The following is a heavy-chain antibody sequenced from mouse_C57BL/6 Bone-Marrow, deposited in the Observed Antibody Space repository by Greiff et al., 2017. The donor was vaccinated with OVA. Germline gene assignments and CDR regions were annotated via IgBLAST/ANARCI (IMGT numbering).Heavy chain of an antibody. CDR2: IWWDDDK. V-gene: IGHV8-8*01. CDR1: GFSLSTFGMG. Sequence: QVTLKVSGPGILQPSQTLSLTCSFSGFSLSTFGMGVGWIRQPSGKGLEWLAHIWWDDDKYYNPALKSRLTISKDTSKNQVFLKIANVDTADTATYYCARPHQGDYYGLWYFDVWGTGTTVTVSS. CDR3: ARPHQGDYYGLWYFDV. D-gene: IGHD1-1*01. J-gene: IGHJ1*03.